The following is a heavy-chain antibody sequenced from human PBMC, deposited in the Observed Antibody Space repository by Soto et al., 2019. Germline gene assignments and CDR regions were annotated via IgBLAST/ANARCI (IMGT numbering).Heavy chain of an antibody. V-gene: IGHV2-5*02. CDR2: IYWEDDK. CDR1: GFSLSTSGVG. J-gene: IGHJ1*01. Sequence: QITLKESGPTLVKPTQTLTLTCTFSGFSLSTSGVGVGWIRQPPGKALEWLALIYWEDDKLYSPSLKSRLTITKDTSKYQVVLTMTNMDPVDTATYYCAPKGYSNSLASEYFQHWGQGTLVTVSS. D-gene: IGHD6-13*01. CDR3: APKGYSNSLASEYFQH.